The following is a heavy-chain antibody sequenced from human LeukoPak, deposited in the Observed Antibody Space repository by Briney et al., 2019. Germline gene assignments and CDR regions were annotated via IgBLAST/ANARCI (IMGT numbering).Heavy chain of an antibody. CDR1: GFTFSSYS. D-gene: IGHD3-22*01. V-gene: IGHV3-21*01. J-gene: IGHJ4*02. CDR2: ISSSSSYI. CDR3: ARGPSTMIVVVITDY. Sequence: GGSLRLSCAASGFTFSSYSMNWVRQAPGKGLEWVSSISSSSSYIYYADSVKGRFTISRDNAKNSLYLQMNSLGAEDTAVYYCARGPSTMIVVVITDYWGQGTLVTVSS.